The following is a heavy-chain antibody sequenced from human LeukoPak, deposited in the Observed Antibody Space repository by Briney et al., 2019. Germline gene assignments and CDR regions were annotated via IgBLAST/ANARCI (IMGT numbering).Heavy chain of an antibody. D-gene: IGHD3-3*01. CDR2: IYYSGST. Sequence: PSETLSLTCTVSGGSTSSSSYYWGWIRQPPGKGLEWIGSIYYSGSTYYNPSLKSRVTISVDTSKNQFSLKLSSVTAADTAVYYCARDYYDFWSGRNWYYFDYWGQGTLVTVSS. V-gene: IGHV4-39*07. CDR3: ARDYYDFWSGRNWYYFDY. J-gene: IGHJ4*02. CDR1: GGSTSSSSYY.